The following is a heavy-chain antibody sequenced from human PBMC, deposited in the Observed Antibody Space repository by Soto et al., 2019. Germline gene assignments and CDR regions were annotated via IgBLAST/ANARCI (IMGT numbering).Heavy chain of an antibody. CDR2: ISYDGSNK. CDR3: AKVGYYYDVGWSYPPDWFDP. D-gene: IGHD3-16*02. V-gene: IGHV3-30*18. CDR1: GFTFSSYG. J-gene: IGHJ5*02. Sequence: PGGSLRLSCAASGFTFSSYGMHWVRQAPGKGLEWVAVISYDGSNKYYADSVKGRFTISRDNSKNTLYLQMNSLRAKDTAVYYCAKVGYYYDVGWSYPPDWFDPWGQGNLVTVSS.